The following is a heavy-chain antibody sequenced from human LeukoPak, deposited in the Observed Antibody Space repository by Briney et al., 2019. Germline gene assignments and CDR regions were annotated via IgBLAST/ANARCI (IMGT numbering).Heavy chain of an antibody. CDR1: GYIFTGYY. D-gene: IGHD4-17*01. V-gene: IGHV1-2*02. Sequence: ASVKVSCKASGYIFTGYYIHWVREAPGQGLEWMGWINPNSGGTDYAQNFQGRVTMTRDTSISTAYMELSRLTSDDTAVYYCARATLTHYYFDYWGQGTLVTVSS. J-gene: IGHJ4*02. CDR2: INPNSGGT. CDR3: ARATLTHYYFDY.